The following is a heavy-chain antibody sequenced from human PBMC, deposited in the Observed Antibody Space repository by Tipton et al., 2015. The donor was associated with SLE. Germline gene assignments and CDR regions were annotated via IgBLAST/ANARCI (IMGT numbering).Heavy chain of an antibody. Sequence: SLRLSCAVSGGSISSSNWWTWVRQPPGKGLEWIGEIYHSGSTNYNPSLKSRVTISVDTSKNQFSLKLSSVTAADTAVYYCAREATAIEVRYYYHYYMDVWGKGTTVTISS. CDR1: GGSISSSNW. CDR2: IYHSGST. CDR3: AREATAIEVRYYYHYYMDV. J-gene: IGHJ6*03. D-gene: IGHD5-18*01. V-gene: IGHV4-4*02.